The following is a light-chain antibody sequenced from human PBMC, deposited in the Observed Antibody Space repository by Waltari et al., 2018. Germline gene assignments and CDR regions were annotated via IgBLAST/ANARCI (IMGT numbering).Light chain of an antibody. CDR1: SSDAGAYYH. V-gene: IGLV2-14*01. CDR3: SSRRSGSTLV. Sequence: QSALTQPASGSASPGQSITVSGTATSSDAGAYYHVFWYQQPPGKAPNLTIYDVIHRPSGVSDRFSGSKSGNTASLTISGLQAEDEADYYCSSRRSGSTLVFGGGTKVTVL. CDR2: DVI. J-gene: IGLJ3*02.